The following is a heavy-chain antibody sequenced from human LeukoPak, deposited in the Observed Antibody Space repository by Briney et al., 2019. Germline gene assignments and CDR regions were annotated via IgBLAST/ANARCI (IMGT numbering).Heavy chain of an antibody. V-gene: IGHV1-69*05. Sequence: EASVKVSCKASGGTFSSYAISWVRQAPGQGLEWMGGIIPIFGTANYAQKFQGRVTITTDESTSTAYMELSSLRPEDTAVYYCARSYYDFWSGYYYWGQGTLVTVSS. J-gene: IGHJ4*02. CDR1: GGTFSSYA. CDR2: IIPIFGTA. D-gene: IGHD3-3*01. CDR3: ARSYYDFWSGYYY.